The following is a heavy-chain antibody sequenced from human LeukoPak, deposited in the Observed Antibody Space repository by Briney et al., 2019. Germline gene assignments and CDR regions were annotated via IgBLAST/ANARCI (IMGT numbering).Heavy chain of an antibody. CDR3: ARGGRSWSYAMDV. CDR1: GGSIKSHY. D-gene: IGHD6-13*01. CDR2: IYESGST. V-gene: IGHV4-59*11. Sequence: SETLSLTCTVSGGSIKSHYWSWIRQTPGKGLEWIGCIYESGSTYHNPSLKSRVTISVDMSKNQFSLKVSSVTAADTAVYYCARGGRSWSYAMDVWGQGTTVTVSS. J-gene: IGHJ6*02.